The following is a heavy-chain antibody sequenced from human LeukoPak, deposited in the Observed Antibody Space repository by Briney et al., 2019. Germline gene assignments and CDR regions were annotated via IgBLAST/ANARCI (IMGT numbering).Heavy chain of an antibody. V-gene: IGHV1-69*02. D-gene: IGHD1-1*01. Sequence: SVKVSCKASGGTFTSYTISWVRQAPGQGLEWMGRIIPILGIANYAKKFQGRVTITADRSTSTAYMELSSLRSEDTAVYYCASERLGYYYMDVWGKGTTVAVSS. CDR3: ASERLGYYYMDV. CDR1: GGTFTSYT. J-gene: IGHJ6*03. CDR2: IIPILGIA.